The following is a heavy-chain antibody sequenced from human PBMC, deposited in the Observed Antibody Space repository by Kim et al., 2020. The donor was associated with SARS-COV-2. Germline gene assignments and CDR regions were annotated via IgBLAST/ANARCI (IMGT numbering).Heavy chain of an antibody. CDR3: ARFRQSVVPAAMYFDY. J-gene: IGHJ4*02. D-gene: IGHD2-2*01. V-gene: IGHV4-30-2*05. Sequence: SLKSRVTISVDTSKNQFSLKLSSVPAADTAVYYCARFRQSVVPAAMYFDYWGQGTLVTVSS.